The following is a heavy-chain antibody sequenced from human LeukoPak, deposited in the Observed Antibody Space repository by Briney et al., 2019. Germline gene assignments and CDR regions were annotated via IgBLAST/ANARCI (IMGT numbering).Heavy chain of an antibody. Sequence: GGSLRLSCAASGFIFDDYTMHWVRQPPGKGLEWISLITWDGGTTYYADSVRGRFTISRDNNKNTLFLRMNSLRPEGTALYYCARDRTAEAGNVYYMGVWGNGTTVSVSS. J-gene: IGHJ6*03. CDR3: ARDRTAEAGNVYYMGV. CDR2: ITWDGGTT. D-gene: IGHD6-13*01. CDR1: GFIFDDYT. V-gene: IGHV3-43*01.